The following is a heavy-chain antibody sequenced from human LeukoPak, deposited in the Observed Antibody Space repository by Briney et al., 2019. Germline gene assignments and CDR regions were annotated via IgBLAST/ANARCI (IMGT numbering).Heavy chain of an antibody. D-gene: IGHD6-13*01. J-gene: IGHJ4*02. CDR3: AREEAIAPGGTFFDY. CDR2: IKQDGSEK. CDR1: GFTFSSYW. Sequence: PGGSLRLSCAASGFTFSSYWMSWVRQAPGKGLEWVANIKQDGSEKYYVDSVKGRFTISRDTSKNTLYLQMNSLRAEDTAVYYCAREEAIAPGGTFFDYWGQGTLVTVSS. V-gene: IGHV3-7*03.